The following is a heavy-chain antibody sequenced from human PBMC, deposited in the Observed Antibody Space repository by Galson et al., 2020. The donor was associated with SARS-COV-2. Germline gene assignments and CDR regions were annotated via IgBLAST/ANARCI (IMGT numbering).Heavy chain of an antibody. CDR3: ARTHAAAGTQADY. CDR2: IDWDDDT. Sequence: SGPPLVQPTQPLTLTYTFSGFSLRTSGMCVSWIRQPPGKSLEWLARIDWDDDTYHSTSLKTRLTISKDTSKNQVVLTMTNMDPVDTATYYCARTHAAAGTQADYWGQGTLVTVSS. V-gene: IGHV2-70*11. CDR1: GFSLRTSGMC. J-gene: IGHJ4*02. D-gene: IGHD6-13*01.